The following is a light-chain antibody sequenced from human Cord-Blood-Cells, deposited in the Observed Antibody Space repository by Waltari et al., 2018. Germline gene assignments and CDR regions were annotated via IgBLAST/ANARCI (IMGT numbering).Light chain of an antibody. V-gene: IGKV3-15*01. CDR2: GAS. Sequence: EIVMTQSPATLSVSPGERATLSCRASQSVSSNLAWYHQKPGQAHRLLIYGASTRATGIPARFSGSGSGTEFTLTISSLQSEDFAVSYCQQYNHWPPLTFGGGTKVEIK. J-gene: IGKJ4*01. CDR3: QQYNHWPPLT. CDR1: QSVSSN.